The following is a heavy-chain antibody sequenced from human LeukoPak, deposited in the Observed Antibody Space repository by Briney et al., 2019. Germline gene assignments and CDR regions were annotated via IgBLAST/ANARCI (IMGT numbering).Heavy chain of an antibody. V-gene: IGHV1-3*01. J-gene: IGHJ6*02. CDR2: IYAGNGNT. D-gene: IGHD3-10*01. Sequence: ASVKVSCKASGYTFTSYAMHWVRQAPGQRLEWMGWIYAGNGNTKYSQKFQGRVTITRDTSASTAYMELSSLRSEDTAVYYCARDQSTKVRGPFYGMDVWGQGTTVTVSS. CDR1: GYTFTSYA. CDR3: ARDQSTKVRGPFYGMDV.